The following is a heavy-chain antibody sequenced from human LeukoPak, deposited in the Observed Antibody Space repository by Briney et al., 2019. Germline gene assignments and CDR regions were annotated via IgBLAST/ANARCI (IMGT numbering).Heavy chain of an antibody. J-gene: IGHJ4*02. D-gene: IGHD3-22*01. CDR2: ISSSSSYI. CDR3: AKSGRYYDSGGYYYYDY. Sequence: PGGSLRLSCAASGFTFSSYSMNWVRQAPGKGLEWVSSISSSSSYIYYADSVKGRFTISRDNSKNTLSLQMNSLRAEDTAVYYCAKSGRYYDSGGYYYYDYWGQGTLVTVSS. V-gene: IGHV3-21*04. CDR1: GFTFSSYS.